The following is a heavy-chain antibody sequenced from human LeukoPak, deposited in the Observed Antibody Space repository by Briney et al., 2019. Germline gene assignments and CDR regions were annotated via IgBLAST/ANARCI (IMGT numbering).Heavy chain of an antibody. Sequence: GGSLGLSCAASGFTFSSYGMHWVRQAPGKGLEWVALISYDGTNKYYADSVKGRFTISRDNSKNTLYLQMNSLRTDDTAVYYCAKEGKNYGDWFDPWGQGTLVTVSS. V-gene: IGHV3-30*18. CDR1: GFTFSSYG. J-gene: IGHJ5*02. D-gene: IGHD2-21*01. CDR3: AKEGKNYGDWFDP. CDR2: ISYDGTNK.